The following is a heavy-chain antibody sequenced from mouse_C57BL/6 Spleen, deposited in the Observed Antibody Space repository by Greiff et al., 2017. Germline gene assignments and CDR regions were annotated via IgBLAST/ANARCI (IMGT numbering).Heavy chain of an antibody. CDR2: IYPGSGST. CDR3: AREDMGYEYVPYYFDY. Sequence: QVQLQQPGAELVKPGASVKMSCKASGYTFTSYWITWVKQRPGQGLEWIGGIYPGSGSTNYNEKFKSKATLTVNTSSSTAYMQLSSLTSEDSAVYYWAREDMGYEYVPYYFDYWGQGTTLTFSS. V-gene: IGHV1-55*01. J-gene: IGHJ2*01. CDR1: GYTFTSYW. D-gene: IGHD2-4*01.